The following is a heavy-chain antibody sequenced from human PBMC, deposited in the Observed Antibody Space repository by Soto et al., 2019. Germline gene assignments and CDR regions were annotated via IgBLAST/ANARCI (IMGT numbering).Heavy chain of an antibody. CDR1: VFTFSKYG. D-gene: IGHD3-10*01. J-gene: IGHJ4*02. Sequence: GGSLRVSCAISVFTFSKYGIGWVRQAPGKGLDWVALISKDGTNKYYVYSVKGRFTISRDHSRNTLYFQMNSLRQEDAAVYYCARSRSGAVADSFDFWGQGTMVTVSS. CDR2: ISKDGTNK. V-gene: IGHV3-30*04. CDR3: ARSRSGAVADSFDF.